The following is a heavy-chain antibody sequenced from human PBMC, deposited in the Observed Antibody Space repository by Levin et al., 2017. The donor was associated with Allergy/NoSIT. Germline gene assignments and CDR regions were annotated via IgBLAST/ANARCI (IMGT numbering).Heavy chain of an antibody. V-gene: IGHV4-31*03. D-gene: IGHD2-2*01. CDR1: GGSISSGGYY. CDR2: IYYSGST. Sequence: LRLSCTVSGGSISSGGYYWSWIRQHPGKGLEWIGYIYYSGSTYYNPSLKSRVTISVDTSKNQFSLKLSSVTAADTAVYYCARDDQGTFDYWGQGTLVTVSS. J-gene: IGHJ4*02. CDR3: ARDDQGTFDY.